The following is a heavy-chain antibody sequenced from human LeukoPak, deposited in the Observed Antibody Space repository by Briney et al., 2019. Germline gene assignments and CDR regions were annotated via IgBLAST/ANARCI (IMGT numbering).Heavy chain of an antibody. CDR3: AKDLSLGLDY. CDR2: ISYDGSNK. Sequence: PGRSLRLSCAASGFTFSSYGMHWVRQAPGKGLEWVAVISYDGSNKYYADSEKGRFTISRDNSKNTLYLQMNSLRAEDTAVYYCAKDLSLGLDYWGQGTLVTVSS. V-gene: IGHV3-30*18. D-gene: IGHD2/OR15-2a*01. CDR1: GFTFSSYG. J-gene: IGHJ4*02.